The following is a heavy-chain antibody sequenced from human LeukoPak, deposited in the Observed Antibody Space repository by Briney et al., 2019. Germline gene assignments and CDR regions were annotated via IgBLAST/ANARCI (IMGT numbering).Heavy chain of an antibody. CDR1: EFSVGSNY. Sequence: GGSPRLSCAASEFSVGSNYMTWVRQAPGKGLEWVSLIYSGGSTYYADSVKGRFTISRDNSKNTLYLQMNSLRAEDTAVYYCAKDPSTEQLVRGYFDYWGQGTLVTVSS. CDR2: IYSGGST. V-gene: IGHV3-66*01. D-gene: IGHD6-13*01. CDR3: AKDPSTEQLVRGYFDY. J-gene: IGHJ4*02.